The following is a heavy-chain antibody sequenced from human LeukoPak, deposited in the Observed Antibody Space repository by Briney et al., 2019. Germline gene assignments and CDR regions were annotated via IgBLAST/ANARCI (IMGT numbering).Heavy chain of an antibody. J-gene: IGHJ4*02. CDR2: IYHSGST. CDR3: ARLDTANYFDY. V-gene: IGHV4-38-2*02. D-gene: IGHD5-18*01. CDR1: GYSISSGYY. Sequence: SETLSLTCTVSGYSISSGYYWGWIRQPPGKGLEWFGSIYHSGSTYYNPSLKSRVTISVDTSKNQFSLKLSSVTAADTAVYYCARLDTANYFDYWGQGTLVTVSS.